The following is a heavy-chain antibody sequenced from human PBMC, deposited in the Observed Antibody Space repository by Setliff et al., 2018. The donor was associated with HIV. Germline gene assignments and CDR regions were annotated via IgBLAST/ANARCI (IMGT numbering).Heavy chain of an antibody. D-gene: IGHD6-13*01. CDR3: MDFAIAGAWDY. J-gene: IGHJ4*02. V-gene: IGHV3-73*01. Sequence: GGSLRLSCAASGFTFSGSAMHWVRQASGKGLEWVGRITSKANTYATAYAASVKGRFTISRDDSKNTAYLQMNSLKTEDTAVYYCMDFAIAGAWDYWGQGTLVTVSS. CDR2: ITSKANTYAT. CDR1: GFTFSGSA.